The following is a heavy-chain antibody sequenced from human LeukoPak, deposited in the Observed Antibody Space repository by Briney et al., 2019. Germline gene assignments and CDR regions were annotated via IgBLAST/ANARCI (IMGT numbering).Heavy chain of an antibody. J-gene: IGHJ4*02. CDR1: GGSISNYY. V-gene: IGHV4-59*08. CDR2: ISYSGGT. Sequence: KPSETLSLTCTVSGGSISNYYWNWIRQPPGKGREWVGYISYSGGTNYNPSLKSRVTISIHTSKKQFSLTLSSVTAADTAVYYCARMQTGSGGYPNYFDYSGEGTLVTVSS. CDR3: ARMQTGSGGYPNYFDY. D-gene: IGHD2-15*01.